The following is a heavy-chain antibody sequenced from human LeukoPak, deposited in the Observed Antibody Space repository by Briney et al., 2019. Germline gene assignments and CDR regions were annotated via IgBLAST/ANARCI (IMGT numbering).Heavy chain of an antibody. Sequence: ASVKVSCKASGYTFTSYYMHWVRQAPGQGLEWMGIINPSGGSTSYAQKFQGRVTMTRDMSTSTVYMELSSLRSEDTAVYYCARVGVAAAAASYYFDYWGQGTLVTVSS. CDR1: GYTFTSYY. CDR2: INPSGGST. J-gene: IGHJ4*02. D-gene: IGHD6-13*01. CDR3: ARVGVAAAAASYYFDY. V-gene: IGHV1-46*01.